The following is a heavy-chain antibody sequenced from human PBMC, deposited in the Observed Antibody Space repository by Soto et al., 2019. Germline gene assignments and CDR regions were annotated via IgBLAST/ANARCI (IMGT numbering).Heavy chain of an antibody. Sequence: PSETLSLTCTVSGGSIGTYNWGWIRQPPGKRLEWIGYIYSNGGTSYNPALKSRVTISADTSTKQFSLRLSSVTAADTAVYYCVRQGIGALHGLVDAWGQGTTVTVSS. CDR2: IYSNGGT. CDR1: GGSIGTYN. J-gene: IGHJ6*02. V-gene: IGHV4-59*08. CDR3: VRQGIGALHGLVDA. D-gene: IGHD1-26*01.